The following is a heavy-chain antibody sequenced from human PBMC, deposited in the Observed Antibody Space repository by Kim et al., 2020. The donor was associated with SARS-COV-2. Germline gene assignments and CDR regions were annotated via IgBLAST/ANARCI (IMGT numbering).Heavy chain of an antibody. J-gene: IGHJ5*02. CDR3: ARDCTITMVRGENWFDP. Sequence: SETLSLTCTVSGGSISSSSYYWGWIRQPPGKGLEWIGSIYYSGSTYYNPSLKSRVTISVDTSKNQFSLKLSSVTAADTAVYYCARDCTITMVRGENWFDPWGQGTLVTVSS. CDR1: GGSISSSSYY. CDR2: IYYSGST. V-gene: IGHV4-39*02. D-gene: IGHD3-10*01.